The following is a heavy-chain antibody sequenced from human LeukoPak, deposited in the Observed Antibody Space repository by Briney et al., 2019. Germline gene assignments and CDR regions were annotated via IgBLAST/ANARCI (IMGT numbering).Heavy chain of an antibody. J-gene: IGHJ4*02. V-gene: IGHV4-59*12. CDR2: IYYSGST. CDR3: ARPYYYETNGDDN. Sequence: SETLSLTCTVSGGSISSYYWSWIRQPPGKGLEWIGYIYYSGSTNYNPSLKSRVTMSADTSKNQFSLKLNSVTAADTAVYYCARPYYYETNGDDNWGQGALVTVSS. CDR1: GGSISSYY. D-gene: IGHD3-22*01.